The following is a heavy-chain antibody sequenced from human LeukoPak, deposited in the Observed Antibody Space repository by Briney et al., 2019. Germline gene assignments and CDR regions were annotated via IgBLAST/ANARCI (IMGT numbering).Heavy chain of an antibody. J-gene: IGHJ3*01. V-gene: IGHV4-59*08. Sequence: SETLSLTCTVSGGSISTYYWSWIRQPPGKGLEWIGYISHSGSTNYNPSLKSRVTISVDASKNQFSLKLNSVTAADTAVYYCARPLRGTETAFDVWGQGTMVTVSS. D-gene: IGHD3-16*01. CDR2: ISHSGST. CDR1: GGSISTYY. CDR3: ARPLRGTETAFDV.